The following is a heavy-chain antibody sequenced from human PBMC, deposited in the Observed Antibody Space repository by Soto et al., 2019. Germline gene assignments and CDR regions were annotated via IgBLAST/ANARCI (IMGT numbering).Heavy chain of an antibody. Sequence: SPAALGNPTDTLTLTCTVSGFSLSNARMGVSWIRQPPGKALEWLAHIFSNDEKSYSTSLKSRLTSSKDTSKSQVVLTMTNWDRVDTATYYCARILGRYCSSTSCYSVCYYYYMDVWVKGTTVTVSS. CDR3: ARILGRYCSSTSCYSVCYYYYMDV. J-gene: IGHJ6*03. V-gene: IGHV2-26*01. CDR1: GFSLSNARMG. D-gene: IGHD2-2*01. CDR2: IFSNDEK.